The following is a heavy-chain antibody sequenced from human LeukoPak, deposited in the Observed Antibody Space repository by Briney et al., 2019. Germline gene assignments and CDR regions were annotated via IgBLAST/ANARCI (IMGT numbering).Heavy chain of an antibody. CDR2: IKQDGSEK. Sequence: PGGSLRLSCAASGFTFSSYWMSWVRQAPGKGLEWVANIKQDGSEKYYVDSVKGRFTISRDNAKNPLYLQMNSLRAEDTAVYYCASATSHYDFWSGYPEYYFDYWGQGTLVTVSS. CDR3: ASATSHYDFWSGYPEYYFDY. V-gene: IGHV3-7*01. CDR1: GFTFSSYW. D-gene: IGHD3-3*01. J-gene: IGHJ4*02.